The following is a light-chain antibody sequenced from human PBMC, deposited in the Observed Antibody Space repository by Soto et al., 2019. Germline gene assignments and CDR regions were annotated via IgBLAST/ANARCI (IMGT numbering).Light chain of an antibody. CDR3: AAWDDSLSGVV. J-gene: IGLJ2*01. Sequence: QSVLTQPPSASGTPGQRVTISCSGSSSNIGRNFAYWYRQLPGTAPKLLIYRNDQRPSGVPDRISGSKSGDSASLAISGLRSEDEADYYCAAWDDSLSGVVFGGGTKVTVL. CDR1: SSNIGRNF. CDR2: RND. V-gene: IGLV1-47*01.